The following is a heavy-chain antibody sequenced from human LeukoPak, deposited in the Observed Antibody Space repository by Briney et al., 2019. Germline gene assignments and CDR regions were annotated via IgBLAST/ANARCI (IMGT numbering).Heavy chain of an antibody. CDR3: ARDRVYYDSSGYYETDEAFDI. CDR2: IYTSGST. V-gene: IGHV4-61*02. Sequence: SETLSLTCTVSGGSISSGSYYWSWIRQPAGKGLEWIGRIYTSGSTNYNPSLKSRVTMSVDTSKNQFSLKLSSVTAADTAVYYCARDRVYYDSSGYYETDEAFDIWGQGTMVTVSS. D-gene: IGHD3-22*01. CDR1: GGSISSGSYY. J-gene: IGHJ3*02.